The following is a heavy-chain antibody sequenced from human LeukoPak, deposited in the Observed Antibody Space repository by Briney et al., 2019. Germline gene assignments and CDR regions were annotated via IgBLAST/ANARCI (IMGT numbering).Heavy chain of an antibody. CDR2: ISWNSGSI. Sequence: PGGSLRLSCAASGFTFDDYAMHWVRQAPGKGLGWVSGISWNSGSIGYADSVKGRFTISRDNAKNSLYLQMNSLRAEDTALYYCAKDTGDYADRYFDLWGRGTLVTVSS. J-gene: IGHJ2*01. CDR1: GFTFDDYA. D-gene: IGHD4-17*01. CDR3: AKDTGDYADRYFDL. V-gene: IGHV3-9*01.